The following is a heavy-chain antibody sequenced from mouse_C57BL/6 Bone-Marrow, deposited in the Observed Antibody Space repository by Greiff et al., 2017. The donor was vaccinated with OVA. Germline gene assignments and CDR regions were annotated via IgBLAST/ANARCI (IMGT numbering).Heavy chain of an antibody. CDR3: ARDHYYGISSPFDY. Sequence: QVQLQQPGAELVMPGASVKLSCKASGYTFTSYWMHWVKQRPGQGLEWIGEIDPSDSYTNYNQKFKGKSTLTVDKSSSTAYMQLSSLTSEDSAVYYCARDHYYGISSPFDYWGQGTTLTVSS. CDR2: IDPSDSYT. D-gene: IGHD1-1*01. CDR1: GYTFTSYW. J-gene: IGHJ2*01. V-gene: IGHV1-69*01.